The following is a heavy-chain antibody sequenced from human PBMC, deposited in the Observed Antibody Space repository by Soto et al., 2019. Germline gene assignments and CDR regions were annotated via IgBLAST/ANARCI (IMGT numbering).Heavy chain of an antibody. Sequence: PGGSLRLSCVVAGFRFSGNAMSWVRQAPGKGLEWVSSISGSGESTYYAGSVKGRFIVSRDNSKNTLYLQMNSLRAEDTAVYYCAKGFGWDVMRYYDFWCGYSNGPYYYGMDVWAQGTTVTVSS. CDR3: AKGFGWDVMRYYDFWCGYSNGPYYYGMDV. CDR2: ISGSGEST. V-gene: IGHV3-23*01. CDR1: GFRFSGNA. D-gene: IGHD3-3*01. J-gene: IGHJ6*02.